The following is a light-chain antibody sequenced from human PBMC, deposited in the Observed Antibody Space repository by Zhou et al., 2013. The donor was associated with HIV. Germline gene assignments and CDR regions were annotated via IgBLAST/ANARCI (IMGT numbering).Light chain of an antibody. V-gene: IGKV3-20*01. Sequence: EIVLTQSPDTLSLSPGERATLSCRATQYLGSNSLAWYQQKPGQTPRLLIYDASSRATGIPDRFSGSGSGTDFTLTISRLEPEDFAVYYCQQYGSLPQTFGQGTKLEI. CDR2: DAS. CDR3: QQYGSLPQT. CDR1: QYLGSNS. J-gene: IGKJ2*01.